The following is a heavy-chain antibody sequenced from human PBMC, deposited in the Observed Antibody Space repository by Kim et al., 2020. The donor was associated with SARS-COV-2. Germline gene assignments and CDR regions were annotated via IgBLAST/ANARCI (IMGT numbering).Heavy chain of an antibody. D-gene: IGHD3-22*01. CDR3: ARDRNSYYYDSSGYLLRPAEDYYYYGMDV. CDR2: INPSGGST. Sequence: ASVKVSCKASGYTFTSYYMHWVRQAPGQGLEWMGIINPSGGSTSYAQKFQGRVTMTRDTSTSTVYMELSSLRSEDTAVYYCARDRNSYYYDSSGYLLRPAEDYYYYGMDVWGQGTTVTVSS. J-gene: IGHJ6*02. V-gene: IGHV1-46*01. CDR1: GYTFTSYY.